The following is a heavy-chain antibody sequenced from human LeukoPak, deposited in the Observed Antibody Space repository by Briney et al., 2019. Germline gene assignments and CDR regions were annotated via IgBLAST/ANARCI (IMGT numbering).Heavy chain of an antibody. J-gene: IGHJ4*02. CDR3: ATRYASGPIADY. CDR2: IKQDGSEK. Sequence: GGSLRLSCAACGFTFSSYWMSWVRQAPGKGLEWVANIKQDGSEKYYVDSVKGRFTISRDNAKNSLYLQMNSLRAEDTALYYCATRYASGPIADYWGQGTLVTVSS. D-gene: IGHD3-10*01. V-gene: IGHV3-7*03. CDR1: GFTFSSYW.